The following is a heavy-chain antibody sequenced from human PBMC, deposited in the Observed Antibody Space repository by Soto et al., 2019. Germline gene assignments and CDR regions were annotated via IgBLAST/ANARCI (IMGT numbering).Heavy chain of an antibody. Sequence: PSEALSLTCTVSGGSISSGGYYWSWIRQHPGKGLEWIGYIYYSGSTYYNPSLKSRVTISVDTSKNQFSLKLSSVTAADTAVYYCARGYSSGDTYGMDVWGQGTTVTVSS. D-gene: IGHD6-19*01. V-gene: IGHV4-31*03. CDR1: GGSISSGGYY. CDR3: ARGYSSGDTYGMDV. J-gene: IGHJ6*02. CDR2: IYYSGST.